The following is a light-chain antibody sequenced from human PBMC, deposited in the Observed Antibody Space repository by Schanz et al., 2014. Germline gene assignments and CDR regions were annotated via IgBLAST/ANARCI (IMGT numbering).Light chain of an antibody. J-gene: IGKJ1*01. V-gene: IGKV2-28*01. CDR2: LGS. CDR3: MQALQTPPA. Sequence: DIVMTQSPLSLPVPPGEPASISCRSSQSLLHSNGYNYLDWYLQKPGQSPQLLIYLGSYRASGVPDRFSGSGSGTDFTLIISRVEAEDVGVYYCMQALQTPPAFGQGTKVEIK. CDR1: QSLLHSNGYNY.